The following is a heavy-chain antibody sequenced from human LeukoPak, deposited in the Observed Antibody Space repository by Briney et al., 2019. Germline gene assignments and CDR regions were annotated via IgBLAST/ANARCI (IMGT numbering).Heavy chain of an antibody. V-gene: IGHV1-69*06. CDR1: GGTFSNIV. CDR3: ARIVGSTGGES. CDR2: IIAIFGTT. D-gene: IGHD1-26*01. J-gene: IGHJ3*01. Sequence: ASVKVSCKASGGTFSNIVISWVRQAPGQGLERMGGIIAIFGTTNYAQKFQGRVTITADKSTRTVYMEMRSLRSEDTAVYYCARIVGSTGGESWGQGTMVTVSS.